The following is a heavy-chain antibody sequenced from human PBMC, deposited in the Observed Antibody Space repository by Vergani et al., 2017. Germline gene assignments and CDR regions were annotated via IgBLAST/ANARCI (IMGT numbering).Heavy chain of an antibody. J-gene: IGHJ6*02. V-gene: IGHV3-43*02. Sequence: EVQLVESGGGVVQPGGSLRLSCAASGFTFDDYAMHWVRQAPGKGLAWVSLISGDGGSKYYADSVKGRFTISRDNTKNSRYLQMNSLRTEDTALYYCAKVLVRGVISSYYYYGMDVWGQGTTVTVSS. CDR2: ISGDGGSK. CDR3: AKVLVRGVISSYYYYGMDV. CDR1: GFTFDDYA. D-gene: IGHD3-10*01.